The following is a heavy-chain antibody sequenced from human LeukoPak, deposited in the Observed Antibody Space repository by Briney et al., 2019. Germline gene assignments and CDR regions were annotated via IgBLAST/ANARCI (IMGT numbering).Heavy chain of an antibody. Sequence: GASVKVSCKASGGTFSSYAISWVRQAPGQGLEWMGRIIPILGIANYAQKFQGRVTITADKSTSTACMELSSLRSEDTAVYYCARDIIVVVPAANYYYGMDVWGQGTTVTVSS. CDR1: GGTFSSYA. CDR2: IIPILGIA. J-gene: IGHJ6*02. V-gene: IGHV1-69*04. CDR3: ARDIIVVVPAANYYYGMDV. D-gene: IGHD2-2*01.